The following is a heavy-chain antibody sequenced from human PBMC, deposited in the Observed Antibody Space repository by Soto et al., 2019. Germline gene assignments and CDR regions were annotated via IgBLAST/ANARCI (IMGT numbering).Heavy chain of an antibody. CDR2: IYYSGST. D-gene: IGHD2-15*01. V-gene: IGHV4-31*03. J-gene: IGHJ5*02. CDR3: ARGEVVASNWFDP. CDR1: GGSIIDSGSFY. Sequence: QVQMQESGPGLVKPSQTLYLTCSVSGGSIIDSGSFYWNWIRQHPGKGLEWIGYIYYSGSTYYNRSLKSRATISLDTSKNHFSLKLTSVTAADTAIYYCARGEVVASNWFDPWGQGTLVTVSS.